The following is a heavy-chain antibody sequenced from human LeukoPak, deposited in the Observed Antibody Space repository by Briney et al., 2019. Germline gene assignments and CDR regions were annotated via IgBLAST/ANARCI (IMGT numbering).Heavy chain of an antibody. CDR1: GGSISTYY. J-gene: IGHJ4*02. CDR3: ARSVDYGGNSFDY. V-gene: IGHV4-4*09. CDR2: MYMSGSP. D-gene: IGHD4-23*01. Sequence: SETLSLTCTVSGGSISTYYWSWIRQPPGKGLELIGYMYMSGSPYYNPSLKSRVTMSVDTSKNQFSLKLSSVTAADTAVYYCARSVDYGGNSFDYWGQGTLVTVSS.